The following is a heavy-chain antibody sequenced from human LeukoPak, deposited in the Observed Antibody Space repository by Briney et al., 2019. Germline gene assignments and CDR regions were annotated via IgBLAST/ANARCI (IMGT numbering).Heavy chain of an antibody. D-gene: IGHD5-18*01. V-gene: IGHV4-4*02. Sequence: PSETLSLTCAVSGVSTSSCNWWIWVRQPPGKGLEWIGEINHSGSTNYNPSLKSRVTISVDTSKNQFSLKLSSVTAADTAVYYCARARLQLSKLDYWGQGTLVTVSS. J-gene: IGHJ4*02. CDR3: ARARLQLSKLDY. CDR2: INHSGST. CDR1: GVSTSSCNW.